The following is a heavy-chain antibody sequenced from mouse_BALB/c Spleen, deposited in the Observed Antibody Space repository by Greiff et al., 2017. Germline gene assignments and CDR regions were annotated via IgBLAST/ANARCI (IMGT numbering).Heavy chain of an antibody. V-gene: IGHV1S135*01. CDR2: IDPYNGGT. D-gene: IGHD1-2*01. J-gene: IGHJ2*01. Sequence: EVQGVESGPELVKPGASVKVSCKASGYAFTSYNMYWVKQSHGKSLEWIGYIDPYNGGTSYNQKFKGKATLTVDKSSSTAYMHLNSLTSEDSAVYYCARSSTATRDFDYWGQGTTLTVSS. CDR3: ARSSTATRDFDY. CDR1: GYAFTSYN.